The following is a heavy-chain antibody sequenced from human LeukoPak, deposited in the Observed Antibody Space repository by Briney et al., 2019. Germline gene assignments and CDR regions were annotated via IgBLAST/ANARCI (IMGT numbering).Heavy chain of an antibody. CDR2: IYYSGST. Sequence: SETLSLTCTVSGGSISSYYWSWIRQPPGKGLEWIGYIYYSGSTNYNPSLKSRVTISVDTSKNQFSLELSSVTAADTAVYYCARSSITIFGVVIDAFDIWGQGTMVTVSS. CDR3: ARSSITIFGVVIDAFDI. CDR1: GGSISSYY. V-gene: IGHV4-59*01. J-gene: IGHJ3*02. D-gene: IGHD3-3*01.